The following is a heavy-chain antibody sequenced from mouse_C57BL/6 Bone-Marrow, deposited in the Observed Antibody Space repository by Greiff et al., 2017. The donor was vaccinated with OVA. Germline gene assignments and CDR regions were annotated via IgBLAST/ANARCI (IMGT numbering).Heavy chain of an antibody. CDR2: IHPNSGST. CDR3: ARTYYGSSDAMDY. CDR1: GYTFTRYW. D-gene: IGHD1-1*01. Sequence: QVQLKQSGAELVKPGASVKLSCKASGYTFTRYWMHWVKQRPGQGLEWIGMIHPNSGSTNYNEKFKSKATLTVDKSSSTAYMQLSSLTSEDSAVYYCARTYYGSSDAMDYWGQGTSVTVSS. J-gene: IGHJ4*01. V-gene: IGHV1-64*01.